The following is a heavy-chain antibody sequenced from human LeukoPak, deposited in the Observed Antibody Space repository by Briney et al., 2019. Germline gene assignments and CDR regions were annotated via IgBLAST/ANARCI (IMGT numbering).Heavy chain of an antibody. J-gene: IGHJ4*02. CDR1: GYTFTSYG. CDR3: ARDDRRYYYDSSGYYFDY. CDR2: ISAYNGNT. D-gene: IGHD3-22*01. V-gene: IGHV1-18*01. Sequence: ASVKVSCKASGYTFTSYGISWVRQAPGQGLEWMGWISAYNGNTNYAQKLQGRVTMTTGTSTSTAYMELRSLRSDDTAVYYCARDDRRYYYDSSGYYFDYWGQGTLVTVSS.